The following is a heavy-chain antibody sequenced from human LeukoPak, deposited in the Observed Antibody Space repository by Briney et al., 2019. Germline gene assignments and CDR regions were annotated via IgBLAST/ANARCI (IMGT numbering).Heavy chain of an antibody. J-gene: IGHJ4*02. CDR1: GYTLTSYD. Sequence: ASVKVSCKASGYTLTSYDINWVRQATGQGLEWMGWMNPNSGNTGYAQKFQGRVTMTRNTSISTAYMVLSSLRSEDTAVYYCAIIDSIGIAAAGTGYWGQGTLVTVSS. V-gene: IGHV1-8*01. CDR2: MNPNSGNT. D-gene: IGHD6-13*01. CDR3: AIIDSIGIAAAGTGY.